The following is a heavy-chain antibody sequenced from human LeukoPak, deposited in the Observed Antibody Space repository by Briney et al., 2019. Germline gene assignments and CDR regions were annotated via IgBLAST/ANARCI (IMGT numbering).Heavy chain of an antibody. Sequence: GGSLRLSCAASGFTFSSYGMSWVRQAPGKGLEWVSAISGSGDSTYYADSVKGRFTISRDNAKNSLYLQMNSLRAEDTAVYYCAELGITMIGGVRGKGTTVTISS. D-gene: IGHD3-10*02. CDR2: ISGSGDST. V-gene: IGHV3-23*01. CDR3: AELGITMIGGV. CDR1: GFTFSSYG. J-gene: IGHJ6*04.